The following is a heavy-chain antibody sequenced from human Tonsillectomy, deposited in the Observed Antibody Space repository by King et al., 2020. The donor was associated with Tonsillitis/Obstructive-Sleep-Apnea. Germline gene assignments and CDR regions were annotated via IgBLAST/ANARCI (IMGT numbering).Heavy chain of an antibody. CDR1: GFTFSSYG. CDR2: ISYDGSNK. CDR3: AKDSSRGPIGGDFDY. J-gene: IGHJ4*02. D-gene: IGHD6-19*01. Sequence: VQLVESGGGVVQPGRSLRLSCAASGFTFSSYGMHWVRQTPGKGLEWVAVISYDGSNKYYVDSVKGRFTISRDNSKNTLYLQMNSLRAEDTAVYYCAKDSSRGPIGGDFDYWGQGTLVTVSS. V-gene: IGHV3-30*18.